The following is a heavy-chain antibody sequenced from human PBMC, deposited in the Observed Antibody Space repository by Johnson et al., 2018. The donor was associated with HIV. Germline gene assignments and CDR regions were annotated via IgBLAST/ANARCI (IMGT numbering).Heavy chain of an antibody. Sequence: QMLLVESGGGLVQPGGSLRLSCAASGFTFSSYAMHWVRQAPGKGLEWVAFIRYDGSNTYYADSVKGRLTISRDNSKNPLYLQMNSLRAEDTAVYYCAREGAYYYGSGHDAFDIWGQGTMVTVSS. CDR2: IRYDGSNT. CDR3: AREGAYYYGSGHDAFDI. V-gene: IGHV3-30*02. CDR1: GFTFSSYA. J-gene: IGHJ3*02. D-gene: IGHD3-10*01.